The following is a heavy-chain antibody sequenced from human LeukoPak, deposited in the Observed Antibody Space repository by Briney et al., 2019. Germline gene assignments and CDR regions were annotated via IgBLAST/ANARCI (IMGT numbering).Heavy chain of an antibody. V-gene: IGHV3-48*03. CDR2: ISSSGSTI. CDR3: ASRGSYSDY. CDR1: GFTFSSYE. D-gene: IGHD1-26*01. Sequence: GGSLRLSCAASGFTFSSYERNWVRQAPGKGLEWVSYISSSGSTIYYADSVKGRFTISRDNAKNSLYLQMTSLRAEDTAVYYCASRGSYSDYWGQGTLVTVSS. J-gene: IGHJ4*02.